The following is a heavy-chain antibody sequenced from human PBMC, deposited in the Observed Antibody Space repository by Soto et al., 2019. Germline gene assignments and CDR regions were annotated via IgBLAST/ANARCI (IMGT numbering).Heavy chain of an antibody. V-gene: IGHV1-69*13. CDR1: GGTFSSYA. J-gene: IGHJ6*01. CDR3: AREDITMFGVVTYYYYYGMDV. CDR2: IIPIFGTA. D-gene: IGHD3-3*01. Sequence: SVKVSCKASGGTFSSYAISWVRQAPGQGLEWMGGIIPIFGTANYAQKFQGRVTITADESTSTAYMELSSLRSEDTAVYYCAREDITMFGVVTYYYYYGMDVWGQGTTVNVSS.